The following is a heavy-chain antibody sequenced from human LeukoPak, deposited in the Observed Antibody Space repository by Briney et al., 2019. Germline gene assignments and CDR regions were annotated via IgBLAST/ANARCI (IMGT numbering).Heavy chain of an antibody. V-gene: IGHV1-18*01. CDR1: GYTFTSYG. J-gene: IGHJ4*02. D-gene: IGHD3-10*01. CDR3: ARARFREFDFDY. Sequence: ASVKASCKASGYTFTSYGISWVRQAPGQGLEWMGWISAYNGNTNYAQKLQGRVTMTTDTSTSTAYMELRSLRSDDTAVYYCARARFREFDFDYWGQGTLVTASS. CDR2: ISAYNGNT.